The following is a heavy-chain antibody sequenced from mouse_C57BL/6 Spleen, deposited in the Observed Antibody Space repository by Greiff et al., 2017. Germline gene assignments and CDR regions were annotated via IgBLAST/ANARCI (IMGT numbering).Heavy chain of an antibody. V-gene: IGHV5-17*01. D-gene: IGHD1-1*01. J-gene: IGHJ4*01. CDR2: ISSGSSTI. Sequence: EVKVVESGGGLVKPGGSLKLSCAASGFTFSDYGMHRVRQAPEKGLEWVAYISSGSSTIYYADTVKGRFTISRDNAKNTLFLQMTSLRSEDTAMYYCAYYYGSAYAMDYWGQGTSVTVSS. CDR1: GFTFSDYG. CDR3: AYYYGSAYAMDY.